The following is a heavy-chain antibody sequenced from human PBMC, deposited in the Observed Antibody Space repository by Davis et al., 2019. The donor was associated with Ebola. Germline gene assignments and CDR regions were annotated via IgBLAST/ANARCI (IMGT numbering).Heavy chain of an antibody. CDR2: ISGSGGST. CDR1: GFTFSSYS. J-gene: IGHJ4*02. CDR3: ARDSEAGSD. Sequence: GESLKISCAASGFTFSSYSMSWVRQAPGKGLEWVSAISGSGGSTYYADSVKGRFTISRHNSKNTLYLQMNSLRAEDTAVYYCARDSEAGSDWGQGTLVTVSS. D-gene: IGHD1-26*01. V-gene: IGHV3-23*01.